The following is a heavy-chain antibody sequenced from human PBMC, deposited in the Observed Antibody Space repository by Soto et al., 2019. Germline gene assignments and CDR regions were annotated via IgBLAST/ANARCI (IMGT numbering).Heavy chain of an antibody. CDR3: ARGNLIAAKVYFDY. V-gene: IGHV3-30-3*01. Sequence: GGSLRLSCAASGFTFSSYAMHWVRQAPGKGLEWVAAISYDGSNKYYADSVKGRFTISRDNSKNTLYLQMNSLRAEDTAVYYCARGNLIAAKVYFDYWGQGTLVTVSS. J-gene: IGHJ4*02. CDR2: ISYDGSNK. CDR1: GFTFSSYA. D-gene: IGHD6-6*01.